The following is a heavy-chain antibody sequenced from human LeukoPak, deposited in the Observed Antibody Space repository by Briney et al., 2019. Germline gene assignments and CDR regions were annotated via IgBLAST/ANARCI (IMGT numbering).Heavy chain of an antibody. J-gene: IGHJ4*02. D-gene: IGHD2-2*01. CDR1: GFTFSTFW. CDR3: ANNYHGVSALDY. V-gene: IGHV3-7*01. Sequence: GGSLRLSCAVSGFTFSTFWMSWVRQAPGKGLERVGNINEDGSVKFYLDSVKGRFTISRDNAKSSLYLQMNSLRAEDTAVYYCANNYHGVSALDYWGQGTLVTVSS. CDR2: INEDGSVK.